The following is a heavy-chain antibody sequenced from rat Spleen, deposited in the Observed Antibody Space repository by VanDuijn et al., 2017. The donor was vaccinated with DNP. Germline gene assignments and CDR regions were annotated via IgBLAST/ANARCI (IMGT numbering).Heavy chain of an antibody. V-gene: IGHV5-22*01. CDR2: ISYDGGRK. CDR3: ERHNNPYYAMDV. CDR1: GFTFSDYY. J-gene: IGHJ4*01. Sequence: EVQLEESGGGLVQPGRSLKLSCADSGFTFSDYYMAWVRKAPTKGLEWFAYISYDGGRKNYGDSVKGRYTIPRGNAKSTLYLQMDSLRAEYTATYTCERHNNPYYAMDVWGQGTSVTVYS. D-gene: IGHD1-10*01.